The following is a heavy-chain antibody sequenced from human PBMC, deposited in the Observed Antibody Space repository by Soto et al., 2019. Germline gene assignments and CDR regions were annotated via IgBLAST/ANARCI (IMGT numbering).Heavy chain of an antibody. Sequence: GGSLRLSCTASGFTFGDYAMSWFRQAPGKGLEWVGFIRSKAYGGTTEYAASVKGRFTISRDDSKSIAYLQMNSLKTEDTAVYYCTRTRGLAAAVIYSYYAMDVWGQGTTVTVSS. V-gene: IGHV3-49*03. D-gene: IGHD6-13*01. CDR3: TRTRGLAAAVIYSYYAMDV. J-gene: IGHJ6*02. CDR2: IRSKAYGGTT. CDR1: GFTFGDYA.